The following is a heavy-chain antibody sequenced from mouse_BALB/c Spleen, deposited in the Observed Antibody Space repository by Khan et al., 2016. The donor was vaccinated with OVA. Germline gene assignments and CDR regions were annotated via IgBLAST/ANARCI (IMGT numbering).Heavy chain of an antibody. CDR2: INPHIGET. D-gene: IGHD1-1*01. V-gene: IGHV1-20*02. CDR1: GYSFTGYF. Sequence: EVQLQESGPELVKPGASVKISCKASGYSFTGYFMNWVMQSHGKSLEWIGRINPHIGETLYNQKFKDKATLTVDESSRTAHMELRSLASENSAVYYCARKNGSDFDYWGQGTTRTVSS. J-gene: IGHJ2*01. CDR3: ARKNGSDFDY.